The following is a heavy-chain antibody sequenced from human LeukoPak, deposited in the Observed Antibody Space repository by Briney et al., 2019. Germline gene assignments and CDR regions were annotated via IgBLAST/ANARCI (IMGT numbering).Heavy chain of an antibody. Sequence: ASVKVSCKASGNTSTTHYMHWVRQAPGQGLEWMGIINPSGGSTSYAQKYQGRVTMTRDTSTSTVYMELSSLRSEDTAVYYCARVGTNPLPDAFDIWGQGTMVTVSS. D-gene: IGHD2-2*01. CDR1: GNTSTTHY. CDR3: ARVGTNPLPDAFDI. CDR2: INPSGGST. J-gene: IGHJ3*02. V-gene: IGHV1-46*01.